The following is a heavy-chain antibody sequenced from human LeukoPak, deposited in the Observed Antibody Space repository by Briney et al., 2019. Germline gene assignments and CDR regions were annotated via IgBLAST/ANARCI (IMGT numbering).Heavy chain of an antibody. CDR1: GFTFSTHT. CDR2: ISGSSYYI. V-gene: IGHV3-21*01. J-gene: IGHJ3*02. Sequence: GGSLRLSCAASGFTFSTHTMNWVRQAPGKGLEWVSSISGSSYYIYNADSVKGRFTVSRDNAKNSLYLQMNSLRVEDTAVYYCARGYYDSSGYYYDGDAFDIWGQGTMVTVSS. D-gene: IGHD3-22*01. CDR3: ARGYYDSSGYYYDGDAFDI.